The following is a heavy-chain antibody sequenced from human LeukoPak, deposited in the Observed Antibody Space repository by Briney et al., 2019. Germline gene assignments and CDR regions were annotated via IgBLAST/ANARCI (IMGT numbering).Heavy chain of an antibody. CDR3: AKDYDFWSGNYYYYYMDV. Sequence: PGGPLRLSCAASGFTFSSYAMSWVRQAPGKGLELVSAISGSGGSTYYADSVKGRFTISRDNSKNTLYLQMNSLRAEDTAVYYCAKDYDFWSGNYYYYYMDVWGKGTTVTVSS. CDR2: ISGSGGST. D-gene: IGHD3-3*01. CDR1: GFTFSSYA. J-gene: IGHJ6*03. V-gene: IGHV3-23*01.